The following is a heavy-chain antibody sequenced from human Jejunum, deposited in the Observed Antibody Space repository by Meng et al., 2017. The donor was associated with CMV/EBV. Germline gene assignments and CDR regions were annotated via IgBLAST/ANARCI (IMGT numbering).Heavy chain of an antibody. V-gene: IGHV3-9*01. J-gene: IGHJ6*02. Sequence: VRPAPGKGLEWVSGISWDSANVGYADFVKGRFTISRDNAKKSLYLQMNNLTAADTALYYCTKDILYCSGGACTPGNYDYFYAMDVWGQGTTVTVSS. D-gene: IGHD2-15*01. CDR3: TKDILYCSGGACTPGNYDYFYAMDV. CDR2: ISWDSANV.